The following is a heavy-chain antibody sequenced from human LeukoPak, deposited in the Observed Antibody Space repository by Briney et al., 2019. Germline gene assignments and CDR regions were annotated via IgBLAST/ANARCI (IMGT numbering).Heavy chain of an antibody. CDR2: INSGGTSI. D-gene: IGHD4-23*01. CDR1: GFTFSDYW. V-gene: IGHV3-74*01. CDR3: ARDRWNFDY. J-gene: IGHJ4*02. Sequence: GRSLRLSCAASGFTFSDYWMHWVRQAPGKGLVWVSRINSGGTSISYADSVKGRFTISRDNAKNTLYLQMNSLRAEDSAVYYCARDRWNFDYWGQGTLVTVSS.